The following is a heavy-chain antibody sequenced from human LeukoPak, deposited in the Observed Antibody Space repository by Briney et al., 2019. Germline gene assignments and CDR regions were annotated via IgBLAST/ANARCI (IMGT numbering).Heavy chain of an antibody. D-gene: IGHD3-3*01. J-gene: IGHJ4*02. Sequence: ASVKVSCKASGYTFTSYYMHWVRQAPGQGLEWMGIINPSGGSTSYAQKFQGRVTMTRDTSTSTVYMELSSLRSEDTAVYYCAGGRITIFGVAMPGGYWGQGTLVTVSS. CDR3: AGGRITIFGVAMPGGY. CDR2: INPSGGST. CDR1: GYTFTSYY. V-gene: IGHV1-46*01.